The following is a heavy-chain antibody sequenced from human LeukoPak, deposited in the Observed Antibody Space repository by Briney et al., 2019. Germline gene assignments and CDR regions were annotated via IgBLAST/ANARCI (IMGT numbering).Heavy chain of an antibody. CDR3: ARKADSGYYRTVDY. CDR2: MSDDGSEK. V-gene: IGHV3-30-3*01. J-gene: IGHJ4*02. Sequence: GGSLRLSCTASGFTLSRFAMHWVRQAPGKGLEWLGHMSDDGSEKHYVDSVRGRFTISRDPSKNTLYLEMTSLRTEDTAVYYCARKADSGYYRTVDYWGQGTMVTVS. D-gene: IGHD2-15*01. CDR1: GFTLSRFA.